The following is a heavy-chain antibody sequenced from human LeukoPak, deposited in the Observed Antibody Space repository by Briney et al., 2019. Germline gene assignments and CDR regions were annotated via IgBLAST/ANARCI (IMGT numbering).Heavy chain of an antibody. CDR1: GFMFSRHW. D-gene: IGHD2/OR15-2a*01. CDR3: ARDGGHSTDFDY. V-gene: IGHV3-7*01. CDR2: IKQDGSER. Sequence: GGSLRLSCAPSGFMFSRHWMSWVRQAPGKGPEWVANIKQDGSERYYVGSVRGRFTISRDNAKNLLYPQMNSLRAEDTAVYYCARDGGHSTDFDYWRQGTLVTVSS. J-gene: IGHJ4*02.